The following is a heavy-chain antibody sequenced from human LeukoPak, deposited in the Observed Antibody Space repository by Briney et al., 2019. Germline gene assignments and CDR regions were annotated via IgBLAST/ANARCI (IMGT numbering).Heavy chain of an antibody. CDR3: ARKAVAGNLFDY. Sequence: ASVKVSCEASGYTFTGYYMHWVRQAPGQGLEWMGWINPNSGGTNYAQKFQGRVTMTRDTSISTAYMELSRLRSDDTAVYYCARKAVAGNLFDYWGQGTLVTVSS. J-gene: IGHJ4*02. V-gene: IGHV1-2*02. CDR2: INPNSGGT. CDR1: GYTFTGYY. D-gene: IGHD6-19*01.